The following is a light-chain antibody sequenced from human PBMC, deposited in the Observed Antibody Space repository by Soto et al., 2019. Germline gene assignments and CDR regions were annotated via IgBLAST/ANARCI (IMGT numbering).Light chain of an antibody. V-gene: IGKV3-15*01. CDR2: GAS. CDR3: QQYNNWPLT. J-gene: IGKJ4*01. Sequence: EIVMTQSPATLSVSPGERATLSYSASQTVNNNLAWYQQKPGQAPRLLIYGASARATGIPARFSGSGSGTEFTLTISSLQSEDFAVYYCQQYNNWPLTFGGGTKVEIK. CDR1: QTVNNN.